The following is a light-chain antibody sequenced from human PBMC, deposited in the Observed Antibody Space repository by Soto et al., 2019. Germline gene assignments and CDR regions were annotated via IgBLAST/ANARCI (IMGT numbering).Light chain of an antibody. CDR3: QQYTS. J-gene: IGKJ1*01. CDR1: QSISSW. CDR2: KAS. V-gene: IGKV1-5*03. Sequence: DIQMTQSPSTLSASVGDRVTITCRASQSISSWLSWYQQKPGKAPKLLIYKASSLESGVPSRFSGSGSGTEFTLTISSLQPDDFANYYCQQYTSFGQGTKVEIK.